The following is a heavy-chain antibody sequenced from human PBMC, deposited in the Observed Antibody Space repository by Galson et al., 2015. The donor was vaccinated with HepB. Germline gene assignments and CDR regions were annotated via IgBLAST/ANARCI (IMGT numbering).Heavy chain of an antibody. CDR3: ARDGRVIAFGVVRSFYFDY. J-gene: IGHJ4*02. Sequence: SLRLSCAASGFTFSSYGMHWVRQAPGKGLEWVAVIWYDGSNKYYADSVKGRFTISRDNSKNTLYLQMNSLRAEDTAVYYCARDGRVIAFGVVRSFYFDYWGQGTLVTVSS. D-gene: IGHD3-3*01. V-gene: IGHV3-33*01. CDR1: GFTFSSYG. CDR2: IWYDGSNK.